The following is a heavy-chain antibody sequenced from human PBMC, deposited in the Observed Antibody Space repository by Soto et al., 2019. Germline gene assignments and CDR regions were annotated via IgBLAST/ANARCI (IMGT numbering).Heavy chain of an antibody. J-gene: IGHJ4*02. CDR1: GGSISSSSYY. CDR3: ARSTTVVTSD. D-gene: IGHD4-17*01. CDR2: IDYSGST. Sequence: QLQLQESGPGLVKPSETLSLTCTVSGGSISSSSYYWGWIRQPPGKGLEWIGSIDYSGSTYYNPTLKSRVTISVDTSKHQFSLKLSSVTAADTAVYYCARSTTVVTSDWGQGTLVTVSS. V-gene: IGHV4-39*01.